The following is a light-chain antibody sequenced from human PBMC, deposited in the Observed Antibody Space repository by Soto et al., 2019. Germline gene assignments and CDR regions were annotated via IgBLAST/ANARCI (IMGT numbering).Light chain of an antibody. V-gene: IGLV1-44*01. CDR1: SSNIGSNA. CDR2: GND. Sequence: QSVLTQPPSASGTPGQRVTISCSGSSSNIGSNAVNWYHQLPGTAPKLLIYGNDQRPSGVPDRFSGSKSGTSASLAVSGLRSEDEADYYCAAWDDSLNGWVFGGGTKLTVL. CDR3: AAWDDSLNGWV. J-gene: IGLJ3*02.